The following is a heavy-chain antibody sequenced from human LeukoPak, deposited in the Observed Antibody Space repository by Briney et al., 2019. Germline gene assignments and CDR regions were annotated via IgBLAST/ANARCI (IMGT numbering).Heavy chain of an antibody. V-gene: IGHV3-30-3*01. J-gene: IGHJ4*02. Sequence: GGSLRLSCAASGFTFSSYALHWVRQAPGKGLEWVAVISYDGSNKYYADSVKGRFTISRDNSKNTLYLQMNSLKTEDTAVYYCTTDIPITMIVVVITGFYWGQGTLVTVSS. CDR2: ISYDGSNK. CDR1: GFTFSSYA. CDR3: TTDIPITMIVVVITGFY. D-gene: IGHD3-22*01.